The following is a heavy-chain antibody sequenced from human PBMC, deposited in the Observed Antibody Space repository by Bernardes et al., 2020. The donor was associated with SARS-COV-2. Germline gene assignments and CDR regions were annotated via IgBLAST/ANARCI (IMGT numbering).Heavy chain of an antibody. CDR1: GFSLRTSGVD. J-gene: IGHJ5*01. CDR2: IYWDDDK. Sequence: SGPTLVKPTQTLTLTCTFSGFSLRTSGVDVGWIRQPPGKALEWLALIYWDDDKRYSPSLRSRLTITKDTSKNQVVLTMTNMDPVDTATYYCAHRVSVDYFDSWGQGTLVTVSS. CDR3: AHRVSVDYFDS. V-gene: IGHV2-5*02. D-gene: IGHD3-10*01.